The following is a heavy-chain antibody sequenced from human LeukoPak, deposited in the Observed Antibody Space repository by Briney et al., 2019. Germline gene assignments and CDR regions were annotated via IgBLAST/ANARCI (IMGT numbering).Heavy chain of an antibody. CDR3: ARTIKDSSGLYYYGMDV. V-gene: IGHV3-21*01. CDR1: GFTFSSYS. Sequence: PGGSLRLSCAASGFTFSSYSMNWVRQAPGKGLEWVSSISSSSSYIYYADSVKGRFTISRDNAKNSLYLQMNSLRAEDTAVYYCARTIKDSSGLYYYGMDVWGQGTTVTVSS. CDR2: ISSSSSYI. J-gene: IGHJ6*02. D-gene: IGHD3-22*01.